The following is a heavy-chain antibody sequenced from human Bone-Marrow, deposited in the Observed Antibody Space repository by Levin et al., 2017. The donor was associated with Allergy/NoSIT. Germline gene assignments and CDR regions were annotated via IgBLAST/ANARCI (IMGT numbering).Heavy chain of an antibody. D-gene: IGHD4-23*01. CDR3: ARDTGDYGGYWYFDL. Sequence: GESLKISCAASGFTFSSYGMHWVRQAPGKGLEWVAVIWYDGSNKYYADSVKGRFTISRDNSKNTLYLQMNSLRAEDTAVYYCARDTGDYGGYWYFDLWGRGTLVTVSS. CDR1: GFTFSSYG. V-gene: IGHV3-33*01. J-gene: IGHJ2*01. CDR2: IWYDGSNK.